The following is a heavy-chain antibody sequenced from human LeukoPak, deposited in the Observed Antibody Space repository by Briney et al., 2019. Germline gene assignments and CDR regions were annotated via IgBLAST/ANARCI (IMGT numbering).Heavy chain of an antibody. CDR1: GYTFTSYG. J-gene: IGHJ4*02. CDR3: ARDDHVDTAIDY. V-gene: IGHV1-18*01. Sequence: ASVKVSCKASGYTFTSYGISWVRQAPGQGLDWMGWISSYNGNTNYAQKLQGRVTMTTDTSTSTAYMELRSLRSDDTAVYYCARDDHVDTAIDYWGQGTLVTVSA. CDR2: ISSYNGNT. D-gene: IGHD5-18*01.